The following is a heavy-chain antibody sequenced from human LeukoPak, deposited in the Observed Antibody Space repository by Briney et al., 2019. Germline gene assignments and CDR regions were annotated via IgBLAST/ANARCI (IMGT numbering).Heavy chain of an antibody. J-gene: IGHJ5*02. CDR2: ISAYNGNT. Sequence: ASVRVSCKASGYIFTSYGISWVGQAPGQGLEWMGWISAYNGNTHYAQNLRGRVTMTTDTSTSTAYMELRSLRSDDTAIYYCATTRGAAADPYNWFDPWGQGTLVTVSS. CDR3: ATTRGAAADPYNWFDP. V-gene: IGHV1-18*01. D-gene: IGHD6-13*01. CDR1: GYIFTSYG.